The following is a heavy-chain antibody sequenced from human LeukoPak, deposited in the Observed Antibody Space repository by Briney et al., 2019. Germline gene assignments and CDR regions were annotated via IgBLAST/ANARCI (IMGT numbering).Heavy chain of an antibody. CDR3: AKFRLNSGYHGRVN. CDR2: ISGSGGCT. J-gene: IGHJ4*02. CDR1: GFTFDDYA. V-gene: IGHV3-23*01. D-gene: IGHD5-12*01. Sequence: GRSLRLSCAASGFTFDDYAMHWVRQAPGKGLEWVSAISGSGGCTYYADSVKGRFTISRDNSKNTLYLQMNSLRAEDTAVYYCAKFRLNSGYHGRVNWGQGTLVTVSS.